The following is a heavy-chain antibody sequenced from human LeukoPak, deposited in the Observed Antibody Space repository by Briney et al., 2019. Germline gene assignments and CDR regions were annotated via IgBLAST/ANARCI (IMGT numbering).Heavy chain of an antibody. Sequence: GGSLRLSCAASGFTLSSYDMHWVRQTTGKGLEWVSAIGAAGDTYYPGSVKGRFTISRENAMNSLYLQMNTLRAGDAAVYYCARDDEGRAFDIWGQGTMVTVSS. V-gene: IGHV3-13*01. CDR2: IGAAGDT. J-gene: IGHJ3*02. CDR1: GFTLSSYD. CDR3: ARDDEGRAFDI.